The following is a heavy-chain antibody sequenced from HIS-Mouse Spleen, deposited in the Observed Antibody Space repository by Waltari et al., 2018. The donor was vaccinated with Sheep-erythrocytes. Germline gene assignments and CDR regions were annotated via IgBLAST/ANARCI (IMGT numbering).Heavy chain of an antibody. J-gene: IGHJ3*02. Sequence: QVQLVQSGAEVKKPGASVKVSCKASGYTFTSYGIRWVRQAPGQGLEWMGWNSTYNGNTNHAQKLQGRVTMTPDTSTRTAYMELRSLRSDDTAVYYCARFYGDFTRAFDIWGQGTMVTVSS. CDR1: GYTFTSYG. V-gene: IGHV1-18*01. CDR3: ARFYGDFTRAFDI. CDR2: NSTYNGNT. D-gene: IGHD4-17*01.